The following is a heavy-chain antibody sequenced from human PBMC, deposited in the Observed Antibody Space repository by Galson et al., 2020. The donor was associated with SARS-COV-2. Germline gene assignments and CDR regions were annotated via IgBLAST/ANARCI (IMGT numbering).Heavy chain of an antibody. CDR3: AKEDDTSGYFWGGLTY. CDR2: ISGSSGGT. Sequence: GESLKFSCAASGFTFRNYAMTWVRQAPGKGLEWVSAISGSSGGTYYADSVKGRFTISRDNSKNTLYLQMNRLRAADTAVYYCAKEDDTSGYFWGGLTYWGQGALVTVSS. J-gene: IGHJ4*02. V-gene: IGHV3-23*01. D-gene: IGHD3-22*01. CDR1: GFTFRNYA.